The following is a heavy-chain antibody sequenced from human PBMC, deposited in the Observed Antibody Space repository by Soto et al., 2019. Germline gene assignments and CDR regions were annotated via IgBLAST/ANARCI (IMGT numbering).Heavy chain of an antibody. V-gene: IGHV3-48*01. D-gene: IGHD3-9*01. CDR3: ARMYYDILTGWYYFDY. Sequence: GSLRLSCAASGFTFISYSMNWVRQAPGKGLEWVSYISSSSTIYYADSVKGRFTISRDNAKNSLYLQMNSLRAEDTAVYYCARMYYDILTGWYYFDYWGQGTLVTVSS. J-gene: IGHJ4*02. CDR2: ISSSSTI. CDR1: GFTFISYS.